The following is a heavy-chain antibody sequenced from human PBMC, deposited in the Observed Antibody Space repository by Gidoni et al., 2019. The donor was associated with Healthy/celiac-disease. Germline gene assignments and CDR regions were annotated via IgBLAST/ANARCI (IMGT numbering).Heavy chain of an antibody. V-gene: IGHV1-69*01. Sequence: VPLVPSWAEVKKPGSSVKVLCKASGSNLRSLDNSWVRQAPGQGLEWMGGIIPIFGTANYAQKFQGRVTITADESTSTAYMELSSLRSEDTAVYYCAFVDTAMVTPRYYYYGMDVWGQGTTVTVSS. CDR2: IIPIFGTA. CDR3: AFVDTAMVTPRYYYYGMDV. J-gene: IGHJ6*02. CDR1: GSNLRSLD. D-gene: IGHD5-18*01.